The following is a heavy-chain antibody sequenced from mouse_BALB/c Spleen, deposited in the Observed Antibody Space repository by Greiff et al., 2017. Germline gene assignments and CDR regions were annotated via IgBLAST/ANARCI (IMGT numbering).Heavy chain of an antibody. J-gene: IGHJ2*01. Sequence: EVKVVESGGGLVKPGGSLKLSCAASGFTFSDYYMYWVRQTPEKRLEWVATISDGGSYTYYPDSVKGRFTISRDNAKNNLYLQMSSLKSEDTAMYYCARGRRGYFDYWGQGTTLTVSS. CDR1: GFTFSDYY. CDR2: ISDGGSYT. V-gene: IGHV5-4*02. CDR3: ARGRRGYFDY.